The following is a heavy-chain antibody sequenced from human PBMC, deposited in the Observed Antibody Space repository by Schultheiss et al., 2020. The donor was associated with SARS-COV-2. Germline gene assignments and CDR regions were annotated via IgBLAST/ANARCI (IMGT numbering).Heavy chain of an antibody. CDR1: GFSLSTSGVG. CDR3: AHRLRMSGTREWLDA. CDR2: IYWDDDK. D-gene: IGHD3-3*01. V-gene: IGHV2-5*02. J-gene: IGHJ5*02. Sequence: GPTLVKPTQTLTLTCTFSGFSLSTSGVGVGWIRQPPGKALEWLALIYWDDDKRYSPSLKSRLTITKDTSKNQVVLTMTNMDPVDTATYCWAHRLRMSGTREWLDAWGEGTLVTVSS.